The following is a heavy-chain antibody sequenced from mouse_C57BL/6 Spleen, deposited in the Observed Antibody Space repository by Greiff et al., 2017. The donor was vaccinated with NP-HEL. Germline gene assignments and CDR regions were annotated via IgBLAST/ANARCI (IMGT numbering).Heavy chain of an antibody. Sequence: QVQLQQPGAELVMPGASVKLSCKASGYTFTSYWMHWVKQRPGQGLEWIGEIDPSDSYTNYNQKFKGKSTLTVDKSSSTAYMQRSSLTSEDSAVYYCARKGSHYYAMDYWGQGTSVTVSS. D-gene: IGHD1-1*02. CDR3: ARKGSHYYAMDY. V-gene: IGHV1-69*01. J-gene: IGHJ4*01. CDR1: GYTFTSYW. CDR2: IDPSDSYT.